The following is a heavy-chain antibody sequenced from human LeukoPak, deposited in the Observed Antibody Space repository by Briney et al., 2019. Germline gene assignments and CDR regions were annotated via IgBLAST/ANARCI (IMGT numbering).Heavy chain of an antibody. Sequence: SETLSLTCTVSGGSISSYYWSWIRQHPGKGLEWIGYIYYSGSTYYNPSLKSRVTISVDTSRNQFSLKLSSVTAADTAVYYCARHRGSSSLFDYWGQGTLVTVSS. D-gene: IGHD6-6*01. CDR3: ARHRGSSSLFDY. CDR1: GGSISSYY. V-gene: IGHV4-59*08. CDR2: IYYSGST. J-gene: IGHJ4*02.